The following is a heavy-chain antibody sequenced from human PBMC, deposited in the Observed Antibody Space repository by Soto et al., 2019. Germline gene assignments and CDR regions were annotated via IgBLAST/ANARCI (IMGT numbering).Heavy chain of an antibody. CDR2: IYYSGDT. V-gene: IGHV4-61*03. D-gene: IGHD1-20*01. Sequence: PSETLSLTCIVSGGSVRSGTYYWSWIRQSPGKGLEWIGYIYYSGDTNYNPSLKSRVTVSVDTSQNRFSLKLRSVTAADTAMYFCARALRGYDWNRRTDYFHGLDVWGQGTTVTVSS. CDR1: GGSVRSGTYY. CDR3: ARALRGYDWNRRTDYFHGLDV. J-gene: IGHJ6*02.